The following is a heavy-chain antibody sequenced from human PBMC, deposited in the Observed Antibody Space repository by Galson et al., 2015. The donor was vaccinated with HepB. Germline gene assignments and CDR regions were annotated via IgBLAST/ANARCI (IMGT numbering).Heavy chain of an antibody. Sequence: TLSLTCTVSGGSISSGGYYWSWIRQHPGKGLEWIGYIYYSGSTYYNPSLKSRVTISVDTSKNQFSLKLSSVTAADTAVYYCARDLNGDYVLDYWGQGTLVTVSS. CDR1: GGSISSGGYY. D-gene: IGHD4-17*01. CDR3: ARDLNGDYVLDY. V-gene: IGHV4-31*03. CDR2: IYYSGST. J-gene: IGHJ4*02.